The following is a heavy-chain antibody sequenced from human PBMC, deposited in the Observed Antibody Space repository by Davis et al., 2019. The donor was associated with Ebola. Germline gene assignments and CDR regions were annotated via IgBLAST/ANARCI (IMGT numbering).Heavy chain of an antibody. J-gene: IGHJ6*02. Sequence: SLKISCSASGFTFHEHAMHWVRQAPGKGLEWVAAVSWNSDGVGYADSVKGRFTVSRDNAKNSLYLQMNSLRVEDTAFYYCGKDLTPGGMDVWGQGTTVTVSS. CDR1: GFTFHEHA. D-gene: IGHD3-16*01. CDR3: GKDLTPGGMDV. CDR2: VSWNSDGV. V-gene: IGHV3-9*01.